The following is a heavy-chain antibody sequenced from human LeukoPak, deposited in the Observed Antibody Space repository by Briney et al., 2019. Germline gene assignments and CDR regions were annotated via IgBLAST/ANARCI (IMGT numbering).Heavy chain of an antibody. V-gene: IGHV3-48*03. CDR1: GFTFSSYE. Sequence: GGSLRLSCAASGFTFSSYEMNWVRQAPGKGLEWVSYISSSGSTIYYADSVKGRFTISRDNAKNSLYLQMNSLRAEDTAVYYCARVEKYYDFWSGYFYYMDVWGKGTTVTVSS. CDR3: ARVEKYYDFWSGYFYYMDV. J-gene: IGHJ6*03. D-gene: IGHD3-3*01. CDR2: ISSSGSTI.